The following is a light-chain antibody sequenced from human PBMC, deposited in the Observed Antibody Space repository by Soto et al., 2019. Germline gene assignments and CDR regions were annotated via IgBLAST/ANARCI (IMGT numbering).Light chain of an antibody. Sequence: QSVLTQPPSASGTPGQRVTISCSGSSSNIGSNTVNWYQQLPGTAPKLLIYSNNQRPSGVPDRFSGYKSGNSASLAISGLQSEDEADYYCAAWDDSLNGVVFGGGTKVTVL. CDR1: SSNIGSNT. V-gene: IGLV1-44*01. CDR2: SNN. J-gene: IGLJ2*01. CDR3: AAWDDSLNGVV.